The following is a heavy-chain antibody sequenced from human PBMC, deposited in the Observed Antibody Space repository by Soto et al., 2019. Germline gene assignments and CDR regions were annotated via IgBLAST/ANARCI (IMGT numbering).Heavy chain of an antibody. D-gene: IGHD3-3*01. CDR1: GFTFSSYA. CDR3: AKDRSHCDFWSGHVLPVVEKALDY. J-gene: IGHJ4*02. Sequence: AGGSLRLSCAASGFTFSSYAMSWVRQAPGKGLEWVSAISGSGGSTHYADSVKGRFTISRDNSKNTLYLQMNSLRAEDTAVYYCAKDRSHCDFWSGHVLPVVEKALDYWGQGTLVTVSS. CDR2: ISGSGGST. V-gene: IGHV3-23*01.